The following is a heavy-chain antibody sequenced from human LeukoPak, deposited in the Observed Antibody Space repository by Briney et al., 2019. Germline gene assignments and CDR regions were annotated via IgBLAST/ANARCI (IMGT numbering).Heavy chain of an antibody. CDR2: ISYDGSNK. CDR3: ARDLYCSGGSCYNTGDY. V-gene: IGHV3-30-3*01. CDR1: GFTFSSYA. J-gene: IGHJ4*02. D-gene: IGHD2-15*01. Sequence: PGRSLRLSCAASGFTFSSYAMHWVRQAPGKGLEWVAVISYDGSNKYYADSVKGRFTISRDNSKNTLYLQMNSLRAEDTAVYYCARDLYCSGGSCYNTGDYWGQGTLVTVSS.